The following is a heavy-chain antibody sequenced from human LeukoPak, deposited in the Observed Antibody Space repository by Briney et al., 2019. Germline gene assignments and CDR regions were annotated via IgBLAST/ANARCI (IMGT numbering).Heavy chain of an antibody. J-gene: IGHJ6*03. D-gene: IGHD6-13*01. CDR1: GFTFSSYW. CDR3: ARAGIAAAPLPGYYYYYMDV. V-gene: IGHV3-74*01. CDR2: INSDGSST. Sequence: GGSLRLSCAASGFTFSSYWMHWVRQAPGKGLVWVSRINSDGSSTSYADSVKGRFTISRDNAKNTLYLQMNSLRAEDTAVYYCARAGIAAAPLPGYYYYYMDVWGKGTTVTVSS.